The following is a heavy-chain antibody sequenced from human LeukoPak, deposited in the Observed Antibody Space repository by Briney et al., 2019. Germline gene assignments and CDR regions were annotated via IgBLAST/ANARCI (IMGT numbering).Heavy chain of an antibody. CDR1: GYTFTSYD. D-gene: IGHD4-23*01. Sequence: GASVKVSCKASGYTFTSYDINWVRQATGQGLEWMGWTNPNSGNTGYAQKFQGRVTMTRNTSISTAYMELSSLRSEDTAVYYCARVTDDYGGNSDYWGQGTLVTVSS. CDR3: ARVTDDYGGNSDY. CDR2: TNPNSGNT. J-gene: IGHJ4*02. V-gene: IGHV1-8*01.